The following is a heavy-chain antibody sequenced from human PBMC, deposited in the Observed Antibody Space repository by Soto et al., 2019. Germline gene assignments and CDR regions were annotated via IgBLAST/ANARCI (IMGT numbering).Heavy chain of an antibody. CDR3: ARDGYSGYVPSNWFDP. J-gene: IGHJ5*02. CDR2: IYYSGST. CDR1: GGSISSGGYY. V-gene: IGHV4-31*03. Sequence: SETLSLTCTVSGGSISSGGYYWSWIRQHRGKGLEWIGYIYYSGSTYYNPSLKSRVTISVDTSKSQFSLKLSSVTAADTAVYYCARDGYSGYVPSNWFDPWGQGTLVTVSS. D-gene: IGHD5-12*01.